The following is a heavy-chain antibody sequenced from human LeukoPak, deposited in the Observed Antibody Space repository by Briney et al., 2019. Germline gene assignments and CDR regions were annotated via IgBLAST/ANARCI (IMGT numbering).Heavy chain of an antibody. CDR1: GGSISSYY. V-gene: IGHV4-4*07. CDR3: ARDGSSWSPLDI. CDR2: IYTSGST. D-gene: IGHD6-13*01. Sequence: PSETLSLTCTVSGGSISSYYWSWIRQPAGKGLEWIGRIYTSGSTNYNPSLKSRITISVDKSKNQFSLKVSSVTAADAAVYYCARDGSSWSPLDIWGQGTMVTVSS. J-gene: IGHJ3*02.